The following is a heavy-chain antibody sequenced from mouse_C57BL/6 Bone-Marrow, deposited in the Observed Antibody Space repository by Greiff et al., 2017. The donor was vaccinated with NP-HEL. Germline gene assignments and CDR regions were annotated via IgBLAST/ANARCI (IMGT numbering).Heavy chain of an antibody. Sequence: EVHLVESGGGLVKPGGSLKLSCAASGFTFSSYAMSWVRQTPEKRLEWVATISDGGSYTYYPDNVKGRFTISRDNAKNNLYLQMSHLKSEDTAMYYCASYYGSSYDAMDYWGQGTSVTVSS. CDR3: ASYYGSSYDAMDY. V-gene: IGHV5-4*01. CDR2: ISDGGSYT. D-gene: IGHD1-1*01. J-gene: IGHJ4*01. CDR1: GFTFSSYA.